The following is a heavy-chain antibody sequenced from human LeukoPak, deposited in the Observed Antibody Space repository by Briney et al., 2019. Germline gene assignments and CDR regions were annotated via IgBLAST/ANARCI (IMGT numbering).Heavy chain of an antibody. V-gene: IGHV1-18*01. CDR3: ARVPGYDKFGRGYFQH. CDR1: GYTFTSYG. Sequence: ASVKVSCKASGYTFTSYGISWVRQAPGQGLEWMGWISAYNGNTNYAQKLQGRVTMTTDTSTSTAYMDLRSLRSDDTAVYYCARVPGYDKFGRGYFQHWGQGTLVTVSS. J-gene: IGHJ1*01. D-gene: IGHD3-22*01. CDR2: ISAYNGNT.